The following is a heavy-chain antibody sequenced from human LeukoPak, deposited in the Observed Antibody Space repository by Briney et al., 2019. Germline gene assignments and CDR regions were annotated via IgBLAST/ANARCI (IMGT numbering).Heavy chain of an antibody. J-gene: IGHJ4*02. D-gene: IGHD2-2*01. CDR3: ARGPDQSPLDY. Sequence: SETLSLTCAVYGGSFSGYYWSWIRQPPGKGLEWIGEINHSGRTKYNPSLKSRVTISVDTSKNQFSLKLNSVTAADTAVYYCARGPDQSPLDYWGQGTLVTVSS. CDR1: GGSFSGYY. V-gene: IGHV4-34*01. CDR2: INHSGRT.